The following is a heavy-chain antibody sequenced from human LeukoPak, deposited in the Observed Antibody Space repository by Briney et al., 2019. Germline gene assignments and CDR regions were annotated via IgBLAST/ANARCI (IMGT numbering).Heavy chain of an antibody. J-gene: IGHJ5*02. CDR2: ITGSGGST. Sequence: GGSLRLSCSASGFTFSTYFMHWVRQAPGKGLECVSAITGSGGSTYYADSVKGRFTISRDNSKNTLYLQMSSLRAEDTAVYYCARDLDGYRSGNGAWGQGTLVTVSS. D-gene: IGHD5-12*01. CDR1: GFTFSTYF. V-gene: IGHV3-64D*06. CDR3: ARDLDGYRSGNGA.